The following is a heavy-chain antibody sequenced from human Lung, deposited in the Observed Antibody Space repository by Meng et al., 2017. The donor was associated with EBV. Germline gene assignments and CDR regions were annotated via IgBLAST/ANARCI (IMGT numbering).Heavy chain of an antibody. CDR3: ARVTGKIYYDGSGYPEAFDY. D-gene: IGHD3-22*01. CDR1: GDSISSTDYY. J-gene: IGHJ4*02. Sequence: VQRRESGPGLVKPPQPLSLTCTVSGDSISSTDYYWSWVRQPPGKGLEWIGYIYYSGSRYYNPSLKSRVTISVDTSKNQFSLKLSSVTAADTAVYYCARVTGKIYYDGSGYPEAFDYWGQGTLVTVSS. CDR2: IYYSGSR. V-gene: IGHV4-30-4*01.